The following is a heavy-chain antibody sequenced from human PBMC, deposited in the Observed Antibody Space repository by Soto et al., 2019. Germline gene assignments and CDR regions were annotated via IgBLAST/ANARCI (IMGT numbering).Heavy chain of an antibody. CDR2: ISGSGGST. CDR3: AKVGNRPSIAHGVDV. Sequence: GGSLRLSCAASGFTFSSYAISWVRQAPGKGLEWVSAISGSGGSTYYADSVKGRFTISRDSSKNALYLQMNSLRAEDTAVYYCAKVGNRPSIAHGVDVWGQGTTVTVSS. J-gene: IGHJ6*02. V-gene: IGHV3-23*01. CDR1: GFTFSSYA. D-gene: IGHD1-26*01.